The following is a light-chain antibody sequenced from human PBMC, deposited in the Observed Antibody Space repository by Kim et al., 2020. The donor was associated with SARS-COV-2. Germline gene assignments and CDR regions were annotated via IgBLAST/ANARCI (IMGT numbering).Light chain of an antibody. V-gene: IGLV3-19*01. CDR3: NSRDSSGDHVV. CDR2: GKY. J-gene: IGLJ3*02. Sequence: VSVALGQTVRLTCQGDSLRNYYATWYQQRPGQAPVLVLYGKYNRPSGIPDRFSGSASGNTASLTITGAQAEDEADYYCNSRDSSGDHVVFGGGTKVTV. CDR1: SLRNYY.